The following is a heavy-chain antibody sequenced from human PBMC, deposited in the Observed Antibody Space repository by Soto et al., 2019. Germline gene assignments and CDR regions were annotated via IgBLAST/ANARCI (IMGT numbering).Heavy chain of an antibody. CDR1: GFTFSSYW. CDR2: IKFDGSIT. V-gene: IGHV3-74*01. Sequence: PGGSLRLSCAASGFTFSSYWLHWVRQTPGKGLVWVSRIKFDGSITNYADSVKGRVTLSRDNAKNTVYLQMDSLRADDTAVYYCARGARNYYYFDYWGQGTLVTVSS. CDR3: ARGARNYYYFDY. J-gene: IGHJ4*02. D-gene: IGHD1-7*01.